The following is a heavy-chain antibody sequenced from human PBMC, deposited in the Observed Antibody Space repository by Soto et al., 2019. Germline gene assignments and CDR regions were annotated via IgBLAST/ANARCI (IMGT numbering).Heavy chain of an antibody. CDR2: ISGGGSTT. V-gene: IGHV3-23*01. D-gene: IGHD3-10*01. J-gene: IGHJ5*02. Sequence: SCISQAPGKGLEWVSGISGGGSTTYYADSVKGRFTISRDNSKNTLYLQMNSLRAEDTAVYYCACITMVRDFDPWGQGTLVTVSS. CDR3: ACITMVRDFDP.